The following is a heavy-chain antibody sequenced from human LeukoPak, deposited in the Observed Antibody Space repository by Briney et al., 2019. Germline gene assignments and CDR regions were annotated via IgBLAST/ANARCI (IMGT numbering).Heavy chain of an antibody. J-gene: IGHJ6*02. Sequence: GGSLRLSCAASGFTFSSYGMHWVRQAPGKGLEWVAVISYDGSNKYYADSVKGRFTISRDNAKNSLYLQMNSLRAEDTALYYCAKDSVAVAGNGMDVWGQGTTVTVSS. D-gene: IGHD6-19*01. CDR2: ISYDGSNK. CDR3: AKDSVAVAGNGMDV. CDR1: GFTFSSYG. V-gene: IGHV3-30*18.